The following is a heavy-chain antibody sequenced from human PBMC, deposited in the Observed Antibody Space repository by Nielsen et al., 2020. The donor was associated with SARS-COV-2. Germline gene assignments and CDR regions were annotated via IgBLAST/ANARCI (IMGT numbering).Heavy chain of an antibody. D-gene: IGHD2-15*01. V-gene: IGHV3-9*01. J-gene: IGHJ6*02. CDR3: AKGMSGTNEDMDMDV. CDR2: ISWNSGSI. CDR1: GFTFDDYA. Sequence: GGSLRLSCAASGFTFDDYAMHWVRQAPGKGLEWVSGISWNSGSIGYADSVKGRFTISRDNAKNSLYLQMNSLRAEDTALYYCAKGMSGTNEDMDMDVWGQGTTVTVSS.